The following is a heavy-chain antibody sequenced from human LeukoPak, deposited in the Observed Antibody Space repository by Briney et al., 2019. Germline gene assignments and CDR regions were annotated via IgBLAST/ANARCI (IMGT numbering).Heavy chain of an antibody. CDR3: ARVVIYDSSGYYLRHYYFDY. CDR1: GFTFSSYA. D-gene: IGHD3-22*01. J-gene: IGHJ4*02. Sequence: GRSLRLSCAASGFTFSSYAMHWVRQAPGKGLEWVSVIYSGGSTYYADSVKGRFTISRDNSKNTLYLQMNSLRAEDTAVYYCARVVIYDSSGYYLRHYYFDYWGQGTLVTVSS. CDR2: IYSGGST. V-gene: IGHV3-53*01.